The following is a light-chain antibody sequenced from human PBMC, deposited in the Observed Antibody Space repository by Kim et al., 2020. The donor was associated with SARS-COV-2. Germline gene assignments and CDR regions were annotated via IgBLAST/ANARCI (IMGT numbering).Light chain of an antibody. J-gene: IGKJ1*01. CDR2: RVS. Sequence: QPASISCRSSQRLVYSDGNTYLHWFHQRPGQSPRRLIYRVSNRDAGVPDRFSGSGSGSDFTRRISRVEADDVGVYYCMQGSHLWSLGPGTKVDIK. V-gene: IGKV2-30*01. CDR1: QRLVYSDGNTY. CDR3: MQGSHLWS.